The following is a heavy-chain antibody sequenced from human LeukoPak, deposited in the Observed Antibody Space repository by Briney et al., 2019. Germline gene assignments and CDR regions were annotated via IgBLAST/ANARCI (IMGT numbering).Heavy chain of an antibody. V-gene: IGHV4-59*01. CDR1: GGSISSYY. CDR2: IYYSGST. J-gene: IGHJ2*01. Sequence: SETLSLTCTVSGGSISSYYWSWIRQPPGKGLEWIGYIYYSGSTNYNPSLKSRVTISVDTSKNQFSLKLSSVTAADTAVYYCARDSGYDRHGXWYFDLWGRGTLXXVS. CDR3: ARDSGYDRHGXWYFDL. D-gene: IGHD2-2*01.